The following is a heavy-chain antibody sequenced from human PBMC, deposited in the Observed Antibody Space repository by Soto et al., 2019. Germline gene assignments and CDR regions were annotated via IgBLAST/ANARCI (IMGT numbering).Heavy chain of an antibody. Sequence: QVQLVESGGGVVQPGRSLRLSCAASGFTFSNYGMHWVRQAPGKGMEWVAVISYDGGNQNYADYVKGRFIISRDNSKNTLYLQMNSLRPEDTAMYYCAKDNDLNPWGQGTLVTVSS. J-gene: IGHJ5*02. D-gene: IGHD1-1*01. V-gene: IGHV3-30*18. CDR2: ISYDGGNQ. CDR1: GFTFSNYG. CDR3: AKDNDLNP.